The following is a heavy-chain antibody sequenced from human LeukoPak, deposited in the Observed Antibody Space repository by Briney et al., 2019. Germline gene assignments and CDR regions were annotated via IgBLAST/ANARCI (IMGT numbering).Heavy chain of an antibody. D-gene: IGHD3-9*01. CDR1: GFTFSSYA. Sequence: GRSLRLSCAASGFTFSSYAMHWVRQAPGKGLEWVAVISYDGSNKYYADSVKGRFTISRDNSKNTLYLQMNSLRAEDTAVYYCARATRYDVPLRPLDYWGQGTLVTVSS. CDR3: ARATRYDVPLRPLDY. CDR2: ISYDGSNK. V-gene: IGHV3-30*04. J-gene: IGHJ4*02.